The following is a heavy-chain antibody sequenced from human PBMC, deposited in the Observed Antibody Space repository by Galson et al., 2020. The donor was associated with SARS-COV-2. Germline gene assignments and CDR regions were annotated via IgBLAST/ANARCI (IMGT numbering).Heavy chain of an antibody. V-gene: IGHV1-2*02. Sequence: GESLKISCKASGYTFTGYYMHWVRQAPGQGLEWMGWINPNSGGTNYAQKFQGRVTMTRDTSISTAYMELSRLRSDDTAVYYCARDFTTRTYYDILTGPPPDGSGYWGQGTLVTVSS. CDR2: INPNSGGT. CDR1: GYTFTGYY. D-gene: IGHD3-9*01. J-gene: IGHJ4*02. CDR3: ARDFTTRTYYDILTGPPPDGSGY.